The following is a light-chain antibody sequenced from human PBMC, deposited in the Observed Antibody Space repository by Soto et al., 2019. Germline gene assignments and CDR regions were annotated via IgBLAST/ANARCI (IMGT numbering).Light chain of an antibody. CDR1: AGAVTSAYY. J-gene: IGLJ2*01. CDR3: LLYYGGAQVL. CDR2: STN. Sequence: QAVVTQEPSLTVSPGGTVTLTCASSAGAVTSAYYPNWFQQIPGQAPRALIYSTNNKHPWTPARFSGSLLGGKAALTLSGAQPEDEADYYCLLYYGGAQVLFGGGTKVTV. V-gene: IGLV7-43*01.